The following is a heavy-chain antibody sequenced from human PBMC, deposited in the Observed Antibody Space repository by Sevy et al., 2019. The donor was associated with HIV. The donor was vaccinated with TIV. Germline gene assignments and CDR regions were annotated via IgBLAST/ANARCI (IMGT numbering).Heavy chain of an antibody. J-gene: IGHJ4*02. CDR1: GYTFTSYG. V-gene: IGHV1-18*01. D-gene: IGHD4-17*01. CDR2: ISAYNGNT. CDR3: AREPGYGDYVAPFDY. Sequence: ASVKVSCKASGYTFTSYGISWVRQAPGQGLVWMGWISAYNGNTNYAQKLQGRVTMTTDTSTSTAYMELRSLRSDDTAVYYCAREPGYGDYVAPFDYWGQGTLVTVSS.